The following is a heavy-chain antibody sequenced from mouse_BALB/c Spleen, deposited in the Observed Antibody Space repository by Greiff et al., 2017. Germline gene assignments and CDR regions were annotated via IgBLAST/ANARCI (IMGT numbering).Heavy chain of an antibody. J-gene: IGHJ4*01. V-gene: IGHV5-4*02. CDR1: GFTFSDYY. D-gene: IGHD2-4*01. CDR3: ARDDYDGLGAMDY. Sequence: VQLKESGGGLVKPGGSLKLSCAASGFTFSDYYMYWVRQTPEKRLEWVATISDGGSYTYYPDSVKGRFTISRDNAKNNLYLQMSSLKSEDTAMYYCARDDYDGLGAMDYWGQGTSVTVSS. CDR2: ISDGGSYT.